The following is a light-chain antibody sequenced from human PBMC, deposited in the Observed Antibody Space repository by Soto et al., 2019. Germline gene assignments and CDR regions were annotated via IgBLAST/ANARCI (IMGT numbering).Light chain of an antibody. CDR3: QQYNGYSRT. CDR2: LAS. V-gene: IGKV1-5*03. CDR1: QSIGSW. Sequence: DIQMTQSPSTLSASVGDRVTITCRASQSIGSWLAWYQQKPGRAPQLLIYLASTLQSGVPSRFSGSGSGTEFTLTISSLQPDDFATYYCQQYNGYSRTFGQGTKVEIK. J-gene: IGKJ1*01.